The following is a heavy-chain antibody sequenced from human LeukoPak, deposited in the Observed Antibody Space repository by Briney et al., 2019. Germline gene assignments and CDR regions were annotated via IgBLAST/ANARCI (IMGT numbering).Heavy chain of an antibody. Sequence: SETLSLTCTVSGGSISSYYWNWIRQPPGKGLEWIGYIYYSGSTNYNPSLKSRVTISVDTSKNQFSLKLSSVTAADTAVYYCARQKSGYSYGDYYYYGMDVWGQGTTVTVSS. V-gene: IGHV4-59*08. D-gene: IGHD5-18*01. CDR1: GGSISSYY. CDR3: ARQKSGYSYGDYYYYGMDV. J-gene: IGHJ6*02. CDR2: IYYSGST.